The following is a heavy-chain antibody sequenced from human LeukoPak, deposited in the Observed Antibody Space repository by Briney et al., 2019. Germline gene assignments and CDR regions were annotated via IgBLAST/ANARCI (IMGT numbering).Heavy chain of an antibody. D-gene: IGHD3-22*01. V-gene: IGHV4-39*01. CDR3: ASLPHIWGYYDSSGAIDY. CDR1: GDSTSSIAYY. J-gene: IGHJ4*02. Sequence: SETLSLTCTVSGDSTSSIAYYWGWIRQPPGKGLEWIGSVYYTGSTYYNPSLKSRVTISVDTSNNQFSLKLTSLSAADTALYYCASLPHIWGYYDSSGAIDYWGQGTLVTVSS. CDR2: VYYTGST.